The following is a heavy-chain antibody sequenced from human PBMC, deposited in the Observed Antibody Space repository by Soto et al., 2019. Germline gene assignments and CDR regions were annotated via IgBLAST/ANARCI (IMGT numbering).Heavy chain of an antibody. V-gene: IGHV4-31*03. CDR3: ASSIAVAATFDY. J-gene: IGHJ4*02. D-gene: IGHD6-19*01. CDR1: GGSISSGGYY. CDR2: IYYSGST. Sequence: PSETLSLTCTVSGGSISSGGYYWSWIRQHPGKGLEWIGYIYYSGSTYYNPSLKSRVTISVDTSKNQFSLKLSSVTAADTAVYYCASSIAVAATFDYWAREPWSPSPQ.